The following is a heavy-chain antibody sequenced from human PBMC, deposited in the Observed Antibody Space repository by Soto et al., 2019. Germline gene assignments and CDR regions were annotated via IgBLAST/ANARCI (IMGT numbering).Heavy chain of an antibody. J-gene: IGHJ6*02. V-gene: IGHV1-69*01. D-gene: IGHD3-22*01. Sequence: QVKLVQSGAEVKKPGSSVKVSCKASGGTFSSYAISWVRQAPGQGLEWMGGIIPIFGTANYAQKFQGRVTITADESTTTAYMELSSLRSEDTAVYYCARDLKRYYDSSGYGYYYYGMDVWGQETTVTVSS. CDR2: IIPIFGTA. CDR3: ARDLKRYYDSSGYGYYYYGMDV. CDR1: GGTFSSYA.